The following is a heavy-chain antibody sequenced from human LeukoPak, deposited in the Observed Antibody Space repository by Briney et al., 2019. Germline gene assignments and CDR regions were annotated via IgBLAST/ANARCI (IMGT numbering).Heavy chain of an antibody. CDR3: AKEGSYNPFDY. J-gene: IGHJ4*02. CDR2: ISYDGSNK. V-gene: IGHV3-30*18. D-gene: IGHD1-14*01. Sequence: PGGSLRLSCAASGFTFSLYGMHWVRQAPGKGLEWVAVISYDGSNKYYADSVKGRFTISRDNSKNTLYLQMTSLRADDTAVYYCAKEGSYNPFDYWGRGTLVTVSS. CDR1: GFTFSLYG.